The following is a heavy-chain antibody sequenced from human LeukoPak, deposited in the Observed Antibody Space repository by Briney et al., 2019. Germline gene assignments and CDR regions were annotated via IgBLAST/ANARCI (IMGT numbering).Heavy chain of an antibody. Sequence: PSETLSLTCTVSGGSISSSSYYWGWIRQPPGEGLEWIGSIYYSGVTYYNPSLKSRVTISVDTSKNQFSLKLSSVTASDTAVYYCARLALPGPIYYFDYWGQGTLVTVSS. CDR3: ARLALPGPIYYFDY. CDR1: GGSISSSSYY. CDR2: IYYSGVT. D-gene: IGHD6-19*01. V-gene: IGHV4-39*01. J-gene: IGHJ4*02.